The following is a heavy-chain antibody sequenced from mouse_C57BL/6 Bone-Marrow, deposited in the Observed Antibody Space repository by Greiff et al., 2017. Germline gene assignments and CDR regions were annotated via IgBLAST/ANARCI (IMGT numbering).Heavy chain of an antibody. J-gene: IGHJ4*01. CDR1: GFTFSSYG. Sequence: DVMLVESGGDLVKPGGSLKLSCAASGFTFSSYGLSWVRQTPDKRLEWVATISSGGSYTYYPDSVKGRFTISRDNAKNTRYLQMSSLKSEDTAMYYCARNNYYGSSYPYYAMDYWGQGTSVTVSS. V-gene: IGHV5-6*02. CDR3: ARNNYYGSSYPYYAMDY. CDR2: ISSGGSYT. D-gene: IGHD1-1*01.